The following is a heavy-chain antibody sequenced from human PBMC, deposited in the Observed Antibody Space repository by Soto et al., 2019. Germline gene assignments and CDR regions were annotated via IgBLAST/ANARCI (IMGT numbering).Heavy chain of an antibody. D-gene: IGHD2-8*01. J-gene: IGHJ4*02. V-gene: IGHV3-23*01. CDR2: ISGSGGST. Sequence: GGSLRLSCAASGFTFSSYAMSWVRQAPGKGLEWVSAISGSGGSTYYADSVKGRFTISRDNSKNTLYLQMNSLRAEDTAVYYCARVRYCAIGVCSPKGYYNSKGNSIIYDYWGQGTLVTVSS. CDR1: GFTFSSYA. CDR3: ARVRYCAIGVCSPKGYYNSKGNSIIYDY.